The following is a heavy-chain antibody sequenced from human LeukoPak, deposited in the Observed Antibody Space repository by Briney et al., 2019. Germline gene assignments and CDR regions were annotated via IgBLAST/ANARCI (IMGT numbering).Heavy chain of an antibody. J-gene: IGHJ4*02. CDR1: GGTFSSYA. D-gene: IGHD5-18*01. V-gene: IGHV1-69*13. CDR2: IIPIFGTA. CDR3: ARGNRDTAMVTLDY. Sequence: SVKVSCKASGGTFSSYAISWVRQAPGQGLEWMGGIIPIFGTANYAQKFQGRVTITADESTSTAYMELSSLRSEDTAVYYCARGNRDTAMVTLDYWGQGTLVTVSS.